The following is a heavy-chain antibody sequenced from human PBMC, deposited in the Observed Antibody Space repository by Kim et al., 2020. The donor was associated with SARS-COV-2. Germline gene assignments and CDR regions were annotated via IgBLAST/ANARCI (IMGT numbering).Heavy chain of an antibody. Sequence: GGSLRLSCEASGFNFDDYAMHWVRQAPGKGLEWVSGISWTSKNIGYADSVKGRFTISRDNARNSLYLQMNSLRAEDTAFYYCAKGKGDTAMVTAFDIWGQGTMVTVSS. CDR2: ISWTSKNI. D-gene: IGHD5-18*01. CDR1: GFNFDDYA. CDR3: AKGKGDTAMVTAFDI. V-gene: IGHV3-9*01. J-gene: IGHJ3*02.